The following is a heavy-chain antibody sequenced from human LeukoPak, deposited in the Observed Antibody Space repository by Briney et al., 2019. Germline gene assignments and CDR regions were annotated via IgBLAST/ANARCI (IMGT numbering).Heavy chain of an antibody. CDR1: GFTFSAFA. D-gene: IGHD1/OR15-1a*01. V-gene: IGHV3-7*01. Sequence: GGSLRLSCAASGFTFSAFAMTWVRQAPGKGLEWVASIKKDGSATNYVGSVKGRFTISRDNAKNSLYLQMNSLRVEDTAMYYCVRNSQRAYDFWGQGTMVTVSS. J-gene: IGHJ3*01. CDR3: VRNSQRAYDF. CDR2: IKKDGSAT.